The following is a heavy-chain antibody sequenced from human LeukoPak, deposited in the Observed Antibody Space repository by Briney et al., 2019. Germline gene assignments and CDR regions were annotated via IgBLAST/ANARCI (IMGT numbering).Heavy chain of an antibody. CDR2: INHSGST. V-gene: IGHV4-34*01. Sequence: PSETLSLTCAVYGGSFSGYYWSWIRQPPGKGLEWIGEINHSGSTNYNPSLKSRVTISVDTSKNQFSLKLSSVTAADTAVYYCARGKYYYGSERRGWFDPWGQGTLVTVSS. J-gene: IGHJ5*02. D-gene: IGHD3-10*01. CDR1: GGSFSGYY. CDR3: ARGKYYYGSERRGWFDP.